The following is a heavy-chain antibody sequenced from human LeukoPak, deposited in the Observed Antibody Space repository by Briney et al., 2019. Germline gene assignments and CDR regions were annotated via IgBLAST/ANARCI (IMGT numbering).Heavy chain of an antibody. CDR3: ARGAFYYDFWSGYPLNDNWFDP. Sequence: RASVKVSCKASGYTFTSYDINWVRQGTGQGLEWMVWMNPNSGNTGYAQKLQGRVTMTRTTSISTAYMELSSLRSEDTAVYYCARGAFYYDFWSGYPLNDNWFDPWGQGTLVTVSS. V-gene: IGHV1-8*01. CDR1: GYTFTSYD. CDR2: MNPNSGNT. J-gene: IGHJ5*02. D-gene: IGHD3-3*01.